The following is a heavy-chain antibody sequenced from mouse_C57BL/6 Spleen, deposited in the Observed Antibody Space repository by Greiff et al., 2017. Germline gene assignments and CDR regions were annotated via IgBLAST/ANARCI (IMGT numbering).Heavy chain of an antibody. J-gene: IGHJ4*01. CDR2: IWTGGGP. D-gene: IGHD4-1*01. CDR1: GFSLTSYA. Sequence: VKLVESGPGLVAPSQSLSITCPVSGFSLTSYAISWVRQPPGTGLEWLGVIWTGGGPNYNSALKSRLSISKDKSKSQVFLKMNSLQTYDTARYYCARILGDDYAMEYWGQGTSVNVSS. CDR3: ARILGDDYAMEY. V-gene: IGHV2-9-1*01.